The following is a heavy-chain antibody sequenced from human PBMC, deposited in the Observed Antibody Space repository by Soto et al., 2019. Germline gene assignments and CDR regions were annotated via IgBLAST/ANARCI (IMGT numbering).Heavy chain of an antibody. V-gene: IGHV1-2*04. D-gene: IGHD6-13*01. CDR2: INPNSGGT. CDR3: AREAAGTHYYYYYGMDV. J-gene: IGHJ6*02. Sequence: ASVKVSCKASGYTFTGYYMHWVRQALGQGLEWMGWINPNSGGTNYAQKFQGWVTMTRDTSISTAYMELSRLRSDDTAVYYCAREAAGTHYYYYYGMDVWGQGTTVTVSS. CDR1: GYTFTGYY.